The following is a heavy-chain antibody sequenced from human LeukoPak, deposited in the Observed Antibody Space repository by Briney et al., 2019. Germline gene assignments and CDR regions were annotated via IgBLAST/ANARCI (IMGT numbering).Heavy chain of an antibody. CDR2: IYYSGST. D-gene: IGHD3-3*01. Sequence: SETLSLTCTVSGGSISSYYWSWIRQPPGKGLEWIGYIYYSGSTNYNPSLKSRVTISVDTSKNQFSLKLSSVTAADTAVYYCASSFGVVIMSAYYYYGMDVWGQGTTVTVSS. V-gene: IGHV4-59*01. CDR1: GGSISSYY. J-gene: IGHJ6*02. CDR3: ASSFGVVIMSAYYYYGMDV.